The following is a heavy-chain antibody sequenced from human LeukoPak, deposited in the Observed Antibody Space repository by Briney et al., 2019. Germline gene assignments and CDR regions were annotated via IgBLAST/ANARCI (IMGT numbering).Heavy chain of an antibody. Sequence: GRSLRLSCAASGFTFDDYAMHWVRQAPGKGLEWVSGISWNSGSIGYADSVKGRFTISRDNAKNSLYLQMNSLRAEDTALYYCAKAGSSSGWEYYFDYWGQGTLVTVSS. CDR1: GFTFDDYA. CDR3: AKAGSSSGWEYYFDY. CDR2: ISWNSGSI. V-gene: IGHV3-9*01. J-gene: IGHJ4*02. D-gene: IGHD6-19*01.